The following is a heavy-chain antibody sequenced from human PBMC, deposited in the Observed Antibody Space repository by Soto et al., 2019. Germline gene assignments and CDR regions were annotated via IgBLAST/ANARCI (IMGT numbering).Heavy chain of an antibody. CDR3: TTGSYYYGSGSYLGAY. CDR2: IKSKTDGGTT. CDR1: GFTFSNAW. D-gene: IGHD3-10*01. J-gene: IGHJ4*02. V-gene: IGHV3-15*01. Sequence: EVQLVESGGGLVKPGGSLRLCCAASGFTFSNAWMSWVRQAPGKGLEWVGRIKSKTDGGTTDYAAPVKGRFTISRDDSKNTLYLQMNSLKTEDTAVYYCTTGSYYYGSGSYLGAYWGQGTLVTVSS.